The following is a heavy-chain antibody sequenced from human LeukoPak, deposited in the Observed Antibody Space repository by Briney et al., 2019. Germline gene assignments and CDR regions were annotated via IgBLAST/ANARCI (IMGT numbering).Heavy chain of an antibody. J-gene: IGHJ4*02. V-gene: IGHV1-18*01. CDR1: GYTFTSFG. CDR2: SSAYNGNT. Sequence: ASVKVSCKASGYTFTSFGISWVQQAPGQGLEWMGWSSAYNGNTKYAQNVQGRVTMTADTSTDTAYMELRSLRSDDTAVYYCARDLGEDTTMIFFDFWGQGTLVTVSS. D-gene: IGHD5-18*01. CDR3: ARDLGEDTTMIFFDF.